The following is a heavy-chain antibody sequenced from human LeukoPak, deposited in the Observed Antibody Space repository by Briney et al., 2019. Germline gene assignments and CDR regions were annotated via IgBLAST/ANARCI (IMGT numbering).Heavy chain of an antibody. D-gene: IGHD2-2*01. V-gene: IGHV4-34*01. J-gene: IGHJ4*02. CDR3: ARRDPAIVLEPAGKFEF. CDR1: GGSFCGYY. Sequence: PSETLSLICAVSGGSFCGYYWSWIRQPPGKGLEWIGEINHSGSANYNPSLKSRVTISADTSKNQFSLKFTVTAADTAMYYCARRDPAIVLEPAGKFEFWGQGVLVTVSS. CDR2: INHSGSA.